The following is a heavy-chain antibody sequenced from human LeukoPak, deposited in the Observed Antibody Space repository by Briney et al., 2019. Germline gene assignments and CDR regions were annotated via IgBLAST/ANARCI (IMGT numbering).Heavy chain of an antibody. CDR1: GGTFSSYA. CDR3: AREWRDCSSTSCTLYVYYGMDV. V-gene: IGHV1-69*01. CDR2: IIPIFGTA. Sequence: GSSVKVSFKASGGTFSSYAISWVQQAPGQGLEWMGGIIPIFGTANYAQKFQGRVTITADESTSTAYMELSSLRSEDTAVYYCAREWRDCSSTSCTLYVYYGMDVWGQGTTVTVSS. J-gene: IGHJ6*02. D-gene: IGHD2-2*01.